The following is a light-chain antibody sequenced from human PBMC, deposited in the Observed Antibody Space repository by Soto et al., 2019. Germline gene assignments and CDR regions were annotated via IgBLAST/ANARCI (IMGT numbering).Light chain of an antibody. CDR2: DAS. CDR3: QQRSNWPLT. J-gene: IGKJ4*01. V-gene: IGKV3-11*01. Sequence: EIVLTQSPATLSLSPGERATLSCRASQSVSSYLAWYQQKPGQAPRLLIYDASNRATGIPARFSGSGSVTDFPLTITSLEPEDFAVYYCQQRSNWPLTFGGGTKVDIK. CDR1: QSVSSY.